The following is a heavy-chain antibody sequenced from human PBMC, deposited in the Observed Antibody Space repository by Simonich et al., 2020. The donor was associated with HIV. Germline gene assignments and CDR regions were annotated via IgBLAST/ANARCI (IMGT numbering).Heavy chain of an antibody. J-gene: IGHJ1*01. CDR3: TSSDYDSSDYYYRYFQH. Sequence: EVQLVESGGGLVQPGRSLRLSCTASGFTFGDYAMSWFRQAPGKGLEWVGFIRSKASGGTTEYAASVKGRFTIARDDSKSSAYLQMNSLKTEDTAVYYCTSSDYDSSDYYYRYFQHWGQGTLVTVSS. CDR2: IRSKASGGTT. V-gene: IGHV3-49*03. D-gene: IGHD3-22*01. CDR1: GFTFGDYA.